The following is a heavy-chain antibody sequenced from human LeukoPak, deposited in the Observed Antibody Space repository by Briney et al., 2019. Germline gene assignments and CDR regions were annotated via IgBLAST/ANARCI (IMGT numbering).Heavy chain of an antibody. V-gene: IGHV4-34*01. CDR2: INHSGST. J-gene: IGHJ4*02. D-gene: IGHD1-26*01. CDR1: GGSFSGYY. CDR3: ARGRGSYDY. Sequence: SETLSLTCAVYGGSFSGYYWSWVRQPPGKGLEWIGEINHSGSTNYNPSLKSRVTISVDTSKNQFSLKLSSVTAADTAVYYCARGRGSYDYWGQGTLVTVSS.